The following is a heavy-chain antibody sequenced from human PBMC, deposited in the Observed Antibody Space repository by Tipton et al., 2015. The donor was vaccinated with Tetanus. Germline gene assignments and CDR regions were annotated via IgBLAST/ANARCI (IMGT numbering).Heavy chain of an antibody. D-gene: IGHD1-14*01. CDR2: ISSSSRYI. CDR1: GDSISSSHYY. J-gene: IGHJ3*01. V-gene: IGHV3-21*01. Sequence: LSLTCTVSGDSISSSHYYWGWVRQPPGKGLEWVSSISSSSRYIYYADSVKGRFTISRDNAKNSLYLQMISLRAEDTAVYYCTTGGALWGQGTMVTVSS. CDR3: TTGGAL.